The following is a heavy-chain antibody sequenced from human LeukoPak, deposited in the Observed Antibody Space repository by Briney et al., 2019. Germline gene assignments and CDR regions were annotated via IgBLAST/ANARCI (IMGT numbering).Heavy chain of an antibody. CDR2: IKQDGSDK. D-gene: IGHD4-23*01. V-gene: IGHV3-7*03. J-gene: IGHJ4*02. CDR1: GFTFSSYW. CDR3: ARKTVVGSYFDY. Sequence: GGSLRLSCAASGFTFSSYWMGWVRQAPGKGLEWVANIKQDGSDKYYVDSVKGRFTIPRDNAKNSLYLQINSLRAEDTAVYYCARKTVVGSYFDYWGRGTPVTVSS.